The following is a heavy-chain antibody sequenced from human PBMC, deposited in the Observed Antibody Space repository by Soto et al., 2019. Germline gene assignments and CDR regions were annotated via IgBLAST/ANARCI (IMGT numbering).Heavy chain of an antibody. V-gene: IGHV4-59*08. Sequence: LSLTCTVSGGSISSYYWSWIRQPPGKGLEWIGYIYYSGSTNYNPSLKSRVTISVDTSKNQFSLKLSSVTAADTAVYYCAKGGSGSYSNAFDIWGQGTMVTVSS. D-gene: IGHD3-10*01. CDR3: AKGGSGSYSNAFDI. J-gene: IGHJ3*02. CDR2: IYYSGST. CDR1: GGSISSYY.